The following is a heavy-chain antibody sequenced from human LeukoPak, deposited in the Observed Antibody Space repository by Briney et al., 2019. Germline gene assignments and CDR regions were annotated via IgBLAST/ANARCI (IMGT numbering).Heavy chain of an antibody. D-gene: IGHD3-9*01. Sequence: SETLSLTCTVYGGSISSSSYYWGWIRQPPGKGLEWIGSIYYSGSTYYNPSLKSRVTISVDTSKNQFSLKLSSVTAADTAVYYCAREHKSYYDILTGSNFDYWGQGTLVTVSS. CDR3: AREHKSYYDILTGSNFDY. CDR1: GGSISSSSYY. V-gene: IGHV4-39*07. J-gene: IGHJ4*02. CDR2: IYYSGST.